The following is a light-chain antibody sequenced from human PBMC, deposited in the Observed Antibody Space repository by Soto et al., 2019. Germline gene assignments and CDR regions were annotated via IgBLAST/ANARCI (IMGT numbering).Light chain of an antibody. CDR2: EVS. Sequence: QAVVTQPASVSGSPGQSITISCTGTSSDVGSYNLVSWYQQHPGKAPKLMIYEVSKWPSGVSNRFSGSKSGNTASLTISGLQAEDEADYHCCSYSGSSTFVVFGGGTQLTVL. CDR3: CSYSGSSTFVV. J-gene: IGLJ3*02. CDR1: SSDVGSYNL. V-gene: IGLV2-23*02.